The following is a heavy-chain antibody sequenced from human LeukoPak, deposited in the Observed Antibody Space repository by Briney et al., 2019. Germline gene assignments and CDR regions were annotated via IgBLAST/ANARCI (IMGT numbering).Heavy chain of an antibody. CDR2: ISYDGSNK. J-gene: IGHJ4*02. V-gene: IGHV3-30*18. CDR3: AKDLEYSSSFGY. Sequence: PGRSLRLPCAASGFTFSSYGMHWVRQAPGKGLEWVAVISYDGSNKYYADSVKGRFTISRDNSKNTLYLQMNSLRAEDTAVYYCAKDLEYSSSFGYWGQGTLVTVSS. CDR1: GFTFSSYG. D-gene: IGHD6-6*01.